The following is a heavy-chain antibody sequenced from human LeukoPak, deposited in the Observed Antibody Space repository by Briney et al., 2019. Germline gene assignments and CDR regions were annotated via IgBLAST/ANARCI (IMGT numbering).Heavy chain of an antibody. V-gene: IGHV1-69*04. J-gene: IGHJ4*02. Sequence: GSSVKVSCKASGGIFSSYAISWVRQAPGQGIEWVGRIIPILDIANYAQKFQGRVTITADKSTSTAYMDLSSLRSEDTAVYYCARDLPPYYFHYWGRRPRVTFSS. CDR2: IIPILDIA. CDR3: ARDLPPYYFHY. CDR1: GGIFSSYA.